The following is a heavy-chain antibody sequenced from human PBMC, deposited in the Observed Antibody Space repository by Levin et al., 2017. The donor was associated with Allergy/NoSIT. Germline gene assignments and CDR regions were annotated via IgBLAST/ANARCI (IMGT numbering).Heavy chain of an antibody. V-gene: IGHV5-51*01. CDR3: ARHGTGYLDAFDI. Sequence: NPGGSLRLSCKASGYNSTNLWIGWVRQMPGKGLEWMGIIFLDDSDTRYSPSFQGQVAISADRSIATAFLVWRSLKASDTAIYFCARHGTGYLDAFDIWGQGTILSVSS. D-gene: IGHD1-14*01. J-gene: IGHJ3*02. CDR2: IFLDDSDT. CDR1: GYNSTNLW.